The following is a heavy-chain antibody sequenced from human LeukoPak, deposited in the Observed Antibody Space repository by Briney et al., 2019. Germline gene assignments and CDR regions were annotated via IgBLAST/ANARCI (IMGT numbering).Heavy chain of an antibody. CDR3: ARAHYDSSGSDAFDI. CDR1: GYTFTGYY. V-gene: IGHV1-2*06. D-gene: IGHD3-22*01. CDR2: INPNSGGT. J-gene: IGHJ3*02. Sequence: ASVKVSCKASGYTFTGYYMHWVRQPPGQGLEWMGRINPNSGGTNYAQKFQGRVTMTRDTSISTAYMELSRLRSDDTAVYYCARAHYDSSGSDAFDIWGQGTMVTVSS.